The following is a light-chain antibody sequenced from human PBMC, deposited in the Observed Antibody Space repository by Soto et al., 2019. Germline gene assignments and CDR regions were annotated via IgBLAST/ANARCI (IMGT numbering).Light chain of an antibody. CDR1: QSVSSSY. J-gene: IGKJ1*01. CDR2: GAS. Sequence: EIVLTQSPGTLSLSPGERATLSCRASQSVSSSYLAWYQQKPGQAPRLLIYGASSRATGIPDRFSGSWSGTDFTLTISRLEPEDFAGYYCQQYGSSPRTFGQGTKVEIK. CDR3: QQYGSSPRT. V-gene: IGKV3-20*01.